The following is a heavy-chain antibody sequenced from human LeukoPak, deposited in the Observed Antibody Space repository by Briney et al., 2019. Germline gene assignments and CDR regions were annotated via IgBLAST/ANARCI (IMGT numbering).Heavy chain of an antibody. CDR3: ARNHGGRNSYGSDFDY. Sequence: GGSLRLSCAASGFTFRSYGMHWVRQAPGKGLEWVAVIWYDGSHTDYADSVKGRFTVSRDNSKNTLYLQMNSLRAGDTAVYYCARNHGGRNSYGSDFDYWGQGTLVTVSS. V-gene: IGHV3-33*01. D-gene: IGHD5-18*01. CDR2: IWYDGSHT. J-gene: IGHJ4*02. CDR1: GFTFRSYG.